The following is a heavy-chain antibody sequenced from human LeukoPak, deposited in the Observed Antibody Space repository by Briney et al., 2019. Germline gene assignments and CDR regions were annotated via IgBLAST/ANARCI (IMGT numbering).Heavy chain of an antibody. CDR2: IKEDGSDK. CDR1: GISFSNYW. V-gene: IGHV3-7*01. Sequence: GGSLRLSCAASGISFSNYWMTWTRQAPEKGLQWVANIKEDGSDKNYADSVKGRFTISRDNAKNLLYLQMNSLRAEDPAVYYCARWTDWYFDLWGRGTLVTVSS. J-gene: IGHJ2*01. CDR3: ARWTDWYFDL. D-gene: IGHD2-21*02.